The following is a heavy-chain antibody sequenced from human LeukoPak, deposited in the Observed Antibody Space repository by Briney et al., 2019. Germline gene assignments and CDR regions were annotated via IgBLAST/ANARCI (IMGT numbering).Heavy chain of an antibody. CDR2: ISGSGGST. CDR3: AEDSDGMDV. J-gene: IGHJ6*02. CDR1: GFTFSSYA. V-gene: IGHV3-23*01. Sequence: GSLRLSCAASGFTFSSYAMNWVRQVPGKGLEWVSTISGSGGSTYYADSVKGRYTITRDNSENTLYLQMNSLRAEDTAVYYCAEDSDGMDVWGQGTTVTVSS.